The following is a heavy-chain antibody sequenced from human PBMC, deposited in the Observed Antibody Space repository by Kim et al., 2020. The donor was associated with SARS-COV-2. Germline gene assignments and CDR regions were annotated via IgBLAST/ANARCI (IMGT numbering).Heavy chain of an antibody. Sequence: GGSLRLSCAASGFTFSSYWMHWVRQAPGKGLVWVSRINSDGSSTSYADSVKGRFTISRDNAKNTLYLQMNRLRAEDTAVYYCARDQGGSYYSLSYYYYGMDVWGQGTTVTVSS. D-gene: IGHD1-26*01. CDR1: GFTFSSYW. V-gene: IGHV3-74*01. J-gene: IGHJ6*02. CDR2: INSDGSST. CDR3: ARDQGGSYYSLSYYYYGMDV.